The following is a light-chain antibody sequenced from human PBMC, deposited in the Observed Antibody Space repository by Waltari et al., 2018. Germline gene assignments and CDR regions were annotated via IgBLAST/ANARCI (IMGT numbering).Light chain of an antibody. J-gene: IGLJ3*02. V-gene: IGLV6-57*01. Sequence: NFMLTQPHSVSESPGKTVTISCTRSSGSLASNYVQWYQHHPGSSPTTVIYEDNQRPSGVPDRFSGSIDSSSNSASLTISGLKTEDEADYYCQSYDSSAWVFGGGTKLTVL. CDR3: QSYDSSAWV. CDR1: SGSLASNY. CDR2: EDN.